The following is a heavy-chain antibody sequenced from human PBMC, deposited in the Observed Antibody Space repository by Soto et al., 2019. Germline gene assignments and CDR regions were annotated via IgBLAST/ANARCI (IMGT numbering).Heavy chain of an antibody. CDR3: AKGIYSSGWYGFDP. CDR1: GFTFDDYA. V-gene: IGHV3-9*01. CDR2: ISWNSGSI. J-gene: IGHJ5*02. Sequence: EVQLVESGGGLVQPGRSLRLSCAASGFTFDDYAMHWVRQAPGKGLEWVSGISWNSGSIGYADSVKGRFTISRDNAKNSLYLQMNSLRAEDTALYYCAKGIYSSGWYGFDPWGQGTLVTVSS. D-gene: IGHD6-19*01.